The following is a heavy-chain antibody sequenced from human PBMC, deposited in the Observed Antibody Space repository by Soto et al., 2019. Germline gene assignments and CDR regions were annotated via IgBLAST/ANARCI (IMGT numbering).Heavy chain of an antibody. Sequence: PGGSLRLSCTASGFTFSDYWMTWVRQAPGKGLEWVASIKKDGSEQSFVDSVKGRFTISRDNAKNSLSLHMSSLRDEDTAVYSCVRRAAVVGLDYWGQGTLVTVSS. CDR2: IKKDGSEQ. V-gene: IGHV3-7*01. CDR3: VRRAAVVGLDY. CDR1: GFTFSDYW. D-gene: IGHD6-13*01. J-gene: IGHJ4*02.